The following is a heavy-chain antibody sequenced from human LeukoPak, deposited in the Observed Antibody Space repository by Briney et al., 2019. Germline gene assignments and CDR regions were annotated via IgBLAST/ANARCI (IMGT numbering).Heavy chain of an antibody. Sequence: SETLSLTCAVYGGSFSGYYWSWIRQPPGKGLEWIGEINHSGSTNYNPSLKSRVTISVDTSKNQFSLKLSSVTAADTAVYYCARLTYDSSGYYYGPFDYWGQGTLVTVSS. J-gene: IGHJ4*02. D-gene: IGHD3-22*01. CDR1: GGSFSGYY. V-gene: IGHV4-34*01. CDR2: INHSGST. CDR3: ARLTYDSSGYYYGPFDY.